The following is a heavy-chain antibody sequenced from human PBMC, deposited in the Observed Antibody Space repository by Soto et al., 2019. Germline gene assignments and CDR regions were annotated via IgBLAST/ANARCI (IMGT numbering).Heavy chain of an antibody. J-gene: IGHJ3*01. Sequence: VGSLRLSCEGSGFNFRNFNMIWVRQAPGKGLEWVSSVSGSSSYIYYADSVKGRFTVSRDNANNLVFLQMDGLRPEDTAMYYCARDLRGHYGPWGQGTMVTVS. CDR1: GFNFRNFN. V-gene: IGHV3-21*06. CDR2: VSGSSSYI. CDR3: ARDLRGHYGP. D-gene: IGHD4-17*01.